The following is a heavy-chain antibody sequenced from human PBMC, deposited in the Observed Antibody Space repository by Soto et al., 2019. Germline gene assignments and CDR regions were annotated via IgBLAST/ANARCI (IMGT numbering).Heavy chain of an antibody. CDR1: GYTLTELS. D-gene: IGHD6-6*01. J-gene: IGHJ1*01. CDR2: FDPEDGET. V-gene: IGHV1-24*01. Sequence: ASVKVSCKVSGYTLTELSMHWVRQAPGKGLEWMGGFDPEDGETIYAQKFQGRVTMTEDTSTDTAYMELSSLRSEDTAVYYCATDLRVPPSSSTEYLQHWGQGTLVTVSS. CDR3: ATDLRVPPSSSTEYLQH.